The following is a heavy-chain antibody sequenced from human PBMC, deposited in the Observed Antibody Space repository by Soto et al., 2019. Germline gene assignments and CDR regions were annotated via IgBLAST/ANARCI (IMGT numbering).Heavy chain of an antibody. D-gene: IGHD3-10*01. CDR1: GGSISSSSYY. CDR2: IYYSGST. J-gene: IGHJ4*02. V-gene: IGHV4-39*01. Sequence: SETLSLTCTVSGGSISSSSYYWGWIRQPPGKGLEWIGSIYYSGSTYYNPSLKSRVTISVDTSKNQFSLKLSSVTAADTAVYYCARPYYYGSGSNIGYWGQGTLVTVSS. CDR3: ARPYYYGSGSNIGY.